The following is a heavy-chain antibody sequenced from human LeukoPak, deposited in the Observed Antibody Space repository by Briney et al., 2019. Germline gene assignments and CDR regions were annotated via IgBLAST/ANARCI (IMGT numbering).Heavy chain of an antibody. J-gene: IGHJ5*02. D-gene: IGHD6-19*01. CDR2: MNPNSGNT. CDR1: GYTFTGYY. V-gene: IGHV1-8*02. CDR3: ARVGSGLNWFDP. Sequence: ASVKVSCKASGYTFTGYYMHWVRQAPGQGLEWMGWMNPNSGNTGYAQEFQGRVTMTRNTSISTAYMELSSLRSEDTAVYYCARVGSGLNWFDPWGQGTLVTVSS.